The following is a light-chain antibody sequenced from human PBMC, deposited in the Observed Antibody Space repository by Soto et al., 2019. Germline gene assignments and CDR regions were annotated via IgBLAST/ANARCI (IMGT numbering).Light chain of an antibody. Sequence: QAVVTQEPSLTVSPGGTVTLTCGSSTGAVTSGHYPYWFQQKPGQAPRTLIYETSNKHSWTPARFSGSLLGGKAALTLSGAQPEDEAEYYCLLSYSGARVVFGGGNQLTVL. CDR3: LLSYSGARVV. J-gene: IGLJ2*01. CDR2: ETS. CDR1: TGAVTSGHY. V-gene: IGLV7-46*01.